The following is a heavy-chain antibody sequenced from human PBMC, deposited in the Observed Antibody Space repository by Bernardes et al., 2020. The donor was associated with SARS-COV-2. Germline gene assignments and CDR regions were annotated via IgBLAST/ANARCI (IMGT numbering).Heavy chain of an antibody. CDR2: ISYDGSNK. V-gene: IGHV3-30*01. D-gene: IGHD3-22*01. CDR1: GFTFSSYA. J-gene: IGHJ4*02. Sequence: GSLRLSCAASGFTFSSYAMHWVRQAPGKGLEWVAVISYDGSNKYYADSVKGRFTISRDNSKNTLYLQMNSLRAEDTAVYYCARSDSSGSAVGYWGQGTLVTVSS. CDR3: ARSDSSGSAVGY.